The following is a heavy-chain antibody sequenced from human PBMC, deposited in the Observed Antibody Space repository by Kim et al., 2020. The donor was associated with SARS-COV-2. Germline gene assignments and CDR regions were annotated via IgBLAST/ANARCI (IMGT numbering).Heavy chain of an antibody. J-gene: IGHJ4*02. Sequence: GGSLRLSCAASGFTFGGYAMHWVRQAPGKGLEWVSGISWNSGSIGYADSVKGRFTISRDNAKNSLYLQMNSLRPEDTALYYCAKDRGSGWYYTDYWGQGTLVTVSS. V-gene: IGHV3-9*01. D-gene: IGHD6-19*01. CDR2: ISWNSGSI. CDR3: AKDRGSGWYYTDY. CDR1: GFTFGGYA.